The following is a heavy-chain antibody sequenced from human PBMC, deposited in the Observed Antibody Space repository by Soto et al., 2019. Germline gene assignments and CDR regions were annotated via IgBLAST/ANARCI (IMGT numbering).Heavy chain of an antibody. V-gene: IGHV3-48*02. Sequence: LRLSCASSGFTFSSCSMNWVRQAPGKGLEWVSFVSGSGDTKYYADSVKGRFTISRDNAKNSLYLQMSSLRDEDTAVYYCAKYCSSDVCFDYWGQGTLVTVSS. CDR1: GFTFSSCS. CDR3: AKYCSSDVCFDY. D-gene: IGHD2-8*01. J-gene: IGHJ4*02. CDR2: VSGSGDTK.